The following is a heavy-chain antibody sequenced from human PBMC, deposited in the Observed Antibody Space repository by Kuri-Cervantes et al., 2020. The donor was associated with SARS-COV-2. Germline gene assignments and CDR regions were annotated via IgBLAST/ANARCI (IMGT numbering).Heavy chain of an antibody. V-gene: IGHV3-30*09. CDR3: ARAPEGYYYGSESTNYYYYGMDV. CDR2: ISSDGNNN. J-gene: IGHJ6*02. D-gene: IGHD3-10*01. CDR1: GFAFSTYA. Sequence: GESLKISCVGSGFAFSTYAMHWVRQTPGKGLEWLAVISSDGNNNWYADSVKGRFAISRDNAKNSLYLQMNSLRDEDTAVYYCARAPEGYYYGSESTNYYYYGMDVWGQGTTVTVSS.